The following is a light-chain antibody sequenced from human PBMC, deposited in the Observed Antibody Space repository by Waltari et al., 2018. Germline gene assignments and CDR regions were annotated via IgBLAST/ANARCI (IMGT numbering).Light chain of an antibody. CDR1: QRVSSSW. CDR2: GAS. J-gene: IGKJ3*01. Sequence: ELVLTQSPGTLSLSPGEGATLSCRASQRVSSSWLAWYRQRPGQAPNLRIYGASNRAPGSSDRFTGSGSGTDFTLTISRLEPEDFAVYYCQQHGSTFGTGTMVDIK. V-gene: IGKV3-20*01. CDR3: QQHGST.